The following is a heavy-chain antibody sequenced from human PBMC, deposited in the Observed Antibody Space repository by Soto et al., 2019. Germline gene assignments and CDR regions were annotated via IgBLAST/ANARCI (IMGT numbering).Heavy chain of an antibody. CDR1: GYSFTSYW. CDR3: ARQGYCSNTACYSVDY. V-gene: IGHV5-51*01. Sequence: PGESLKISCKGSGYSFTSYWIGWVRQMPGKGLEWMGIIYPGDSNTRYSPSFQGRVTISADKSISSAYLQWSSLKASDTAMYYCARQGYCSNTACYSVDYWGQGTLVTVSS. J-gene: IGHJ4*02. CDR2: IYPGDSNT. D-gene: IGHD2-2*02.